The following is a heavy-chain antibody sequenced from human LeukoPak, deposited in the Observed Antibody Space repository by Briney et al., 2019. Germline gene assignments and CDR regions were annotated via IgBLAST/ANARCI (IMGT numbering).Heavy chain of an antibody. CDR2: ISSSSSNI. CDR3: ARDWYYYDSSGSGVGYYFDY. Sequence: GGSLRLSCAASGFTFSSYSMNWVRQAPGKGLEWVSYISSSSSNIYYADSVKGRFTISRDNAKNSLYLQMNSLRAEDTAVYYCARDWYYYDSSGSGVGYYFDYWGQGTLVTVSS. CDR1: GFTFSSYS. J-gene: IGHJ4*02. V-gene: IGHV3-48*01. D-gene: IGHD3-22*01.